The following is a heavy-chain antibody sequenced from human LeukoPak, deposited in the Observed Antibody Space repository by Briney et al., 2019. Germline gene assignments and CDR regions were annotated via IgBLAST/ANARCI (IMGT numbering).Heavy chain of an antibody. V-gene: IGHV3-23*01. D-gene: IGHD3-9*01. CDR2: ISGSGGST. Sequence: GGSLRLSCADSGFTFSSYAMSWVRQAPGKGLEWVSAISGSGGSTYYADSAKGRFTISRDNSKNTLYLQMNSLRAEDTAVYYCAKGRYVDWLPNLGPQYPDYYYGMDVWGQGTTVTVSS. CDR3: AKGRYVDWLPNLGPQYPDYYYGMDV. CDR1: GFTFSSYA. J-gene: IGHJ6*02.